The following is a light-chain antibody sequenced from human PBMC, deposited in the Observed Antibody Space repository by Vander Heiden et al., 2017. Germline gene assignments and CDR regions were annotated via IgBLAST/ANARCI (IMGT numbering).Light chain of an antibody. CDR2: GVY. J-gene: IGKJ2*01. Sequence: ILLTQSTRTLSLSPGEGATLSCRASQSVSDNQLAWYQPKPPQAPRPLMYGVYNRATGIPDRLSGSGSGTDFTLIMSRLGPEDFAVYFCDHYGASPYTFGQGTKLEIK. CDR1: QSVSDNQ. CDR3: DHYGASPYT. V-gene: IGKV3-20*01.